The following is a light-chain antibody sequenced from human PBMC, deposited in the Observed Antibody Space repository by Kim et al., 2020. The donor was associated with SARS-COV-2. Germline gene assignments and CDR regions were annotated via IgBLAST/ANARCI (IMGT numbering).Light chain of an antibody. V-gene: IGKV1-39*01. Sequence: ASVGDRVTITCRASQSISIYLNWYQQKPGKAPKRLIYATTRLQSGVPSRFSGSGSGTDFTLTITSLQPEDFAAYYCQQTSSAPWTFGQGTKVDIK. CDR3: QQTSSAPWT. CDR1: QSISIY. CDR2: ATT. J-gene: IGKJ1*01.